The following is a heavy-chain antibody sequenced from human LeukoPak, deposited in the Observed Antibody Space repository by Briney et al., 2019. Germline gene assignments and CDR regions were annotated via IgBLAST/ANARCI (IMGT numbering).Heavy chain of an antibody. J-gene: IGHJ6*03. Sequence: PSETLSHTCTVSGGSISSYYWSRIRQPPGKGLEWIGYIYYSGSTNYNPSLKSRVTISVDTSKNQFSLKLSSVTAADTAVYYCARAKQGDCSSTSCYFGYYYYYMDVWGKGTTVTVSS. D-gene: IGHD2-2*01. V-gene: IGHV4-59*01. CDR3: ARAKQGDCSSTSCYFGYYYYYMDV. CDR2: IYYSGST. CDR1: GGSISSYY.